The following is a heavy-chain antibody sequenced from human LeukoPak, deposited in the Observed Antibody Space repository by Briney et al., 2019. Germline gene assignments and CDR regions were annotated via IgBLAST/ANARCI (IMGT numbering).Heavy chain of an antibody. Sequence: SETLSLTCTVSGGSISSSNYYWGWLRQPPGKGLEWIGTIYYSGSTYYSPSLKSRVTISVDTSKNQFSLKLSSVTAADTAVYYCARLSDIPDYWGQGTLVTVSS. CDR3: ARLSDIPDY. D-gene: IGHD2-2*02. CDR1: GGSISSSNYY. J-gene: IGHJ4*02. V-gene: IGHV4-39*01. CDR2: IYYSGST.